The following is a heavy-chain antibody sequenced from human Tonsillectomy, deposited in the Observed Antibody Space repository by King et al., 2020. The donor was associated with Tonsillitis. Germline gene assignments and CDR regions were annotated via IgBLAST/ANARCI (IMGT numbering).Heavy chain of an antibody. J-gene: IGHJ4*02. CDR2: ISGSGGST. CDR1: GFTFSSYA. Sequence: VQLVESGGGLVQPGGSLRLSCAASGFTFSSYAMSWVRQAPGKGLEWVSAISGSGGSTYYADSVKGRFTISRDNSKNTLYLQMNSLRAEDTAVYYCAKDLVAYTITPGYFDYWGQGTLVTVSS. D-gene: IGHD1-1*01. CDR3: AKDLVAYTITPGYFDY. V-gene: IGHV3-23*04.